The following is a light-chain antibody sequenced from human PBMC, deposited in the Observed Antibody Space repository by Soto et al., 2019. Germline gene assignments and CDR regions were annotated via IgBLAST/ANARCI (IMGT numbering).Light chain of an antibody. Sequence: DILMTQVPATLSASPGGGATLSCRAAQVVTTDFASYQLKRGQPPRLLSYDFSTRATGVPARFSGAESGTEFTLTSSGLQAEDFAHYFCQQYNNWPCSFGQGRLLDIK. CDR3: QQYNNWPCS. CDR2: DFS. V-gene: IGKV3-15*01. J-gene: IGKJ5*01. CDR1: QVVTTD.